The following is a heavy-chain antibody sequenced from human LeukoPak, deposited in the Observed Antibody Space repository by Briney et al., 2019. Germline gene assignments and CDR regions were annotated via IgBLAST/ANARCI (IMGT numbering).Heavy chain of an antibody. CDR1: GYTFTNSY. V-gene: IGHV1-46*01. CDR2: INPDGGNT. J-gene: IGHJ3*02. Sequence: ASVKVSCKASGYTFTNSYIHWVRQAPGQVLEWMGLINPDGGNTNYAQNFQGRVTLTRDTSTSTVYMEVSSLRSEDTAIYYCARIRDGYNDAYDIWGQGTVVTVPS. CDR3: ARIRDGYNDAYDI. D-gene: IGHD5-24*01.